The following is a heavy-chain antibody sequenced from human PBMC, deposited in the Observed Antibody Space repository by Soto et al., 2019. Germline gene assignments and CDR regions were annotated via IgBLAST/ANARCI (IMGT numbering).Heavy chain of an antibody. J-gene: IGHJ6*02. CDR1: GFTFSSYS. CDR2: ITSSSNYI. D-gene: IGHD4-4*01. Sequence: PGGSLRLSCAASGFTFSSYSMNWVRQAPGKGLEWVSSITSSSNYIYYADSVKGRFTISRDNAKNSLYVQMNSLRAEDTAVYYCARELYSDYYYCTMDVWGQGTTVTV. V-gene: IGHV3-21*01. CDR3: ARELYSDYYYCTMDV.